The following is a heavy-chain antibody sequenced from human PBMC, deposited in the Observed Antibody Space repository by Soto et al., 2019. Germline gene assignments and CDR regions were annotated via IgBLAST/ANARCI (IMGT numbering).Heavy chain of an antibody. J-gene: IGHJ4*02. CDR2: IYYSGST. Sequence: SETLSLTCTVSGGSISSGDYYWSWIRQPPGKGLEWIGYIYYSGSTYYNPSLKSRVTISVDTSKNQFSLKLSSVTAADTAVYYCARDKEGDYYGSGSYLDYWGQGTLVTVSS. CDR1: GGSISSGDYY. D-gene: IGHD3-10*01. CDR3: ARDKEGDYYGSGSYLDY. V-gene: IGHV4-30-4*01.